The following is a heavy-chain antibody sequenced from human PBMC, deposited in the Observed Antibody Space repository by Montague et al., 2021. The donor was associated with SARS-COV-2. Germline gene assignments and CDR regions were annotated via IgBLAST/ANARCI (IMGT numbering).Heavy chain of an antibody. CDR1: GGSVAFYY. Sequence: SETLSLTCTVSGGSVAFYYWSWIRQPPGKGLEYLGYIYDYGSTKYSPSPKSRVTMSVDTYKNQFSLRLSSVAAADTAVYYCARFRLVAGIGRFFDFWDQGTLVTVSS. V-gene: IGHV4-59*02. CDR2: IYDYGST. D-gene: IGHD6-19*01. CDR3: ARFRLVAGIGRFFDF. J-gene: IGHJ4*02.